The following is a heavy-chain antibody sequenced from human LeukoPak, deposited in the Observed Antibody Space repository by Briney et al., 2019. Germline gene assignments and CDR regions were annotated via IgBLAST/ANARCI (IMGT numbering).Heavy chain of an antibody. CDR1: GFTFSSAW. CDR2: VNQDGSGK. CDR3: ARSKQWLEIDFDY. D-gene: IGHD6-19*01. V-gene: IGHV3-7*01. Sequence: GGSLRLSCAASGFTFSSAWMSWVRQAPGKGLEWVANVNQDGSGKYYVDSVKGRFTISKDNAKNSLYLQMNSLRAEDTAVYYCARSKQWLEIDFDYWGQGTLVTVSS. J-gene: IGHJ4*02.